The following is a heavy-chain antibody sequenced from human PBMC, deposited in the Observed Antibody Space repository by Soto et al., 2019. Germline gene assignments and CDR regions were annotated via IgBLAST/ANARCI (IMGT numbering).Heavy chain of an antibody. Sequence: SETLSLTCTVSGGSISSGGYYWSWIRQHPGKGLEWIGYIYYSGSTYYNPSLKSRVTISVDTSKNQFSLKLSSVTAADTAVYYCARAKEVNYYDSSGYDYWGQGTLVTVSS. D-gene: IGHD3-22*01. CDR2: IYYSGST. CDR1: GGSISSGGYY. V-gene: IGHV4-31*03. CDR3: ARAKEVNYYDSSGYDY. J-gene: IGHJ4*02.